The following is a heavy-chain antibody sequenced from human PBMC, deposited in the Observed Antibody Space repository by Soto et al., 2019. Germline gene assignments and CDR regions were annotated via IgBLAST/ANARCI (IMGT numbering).Heavy chain of an antibody. V-gene: IGHV5-10-1*01. CDR3: ARHVDAVAAANFDY. Sequence: GESLKISCKGSGYSFTSYWISWVRQMPWKGLEWMGRIDPSDSYTNYSPSFQGHVTISADKSISTAYLQWSSLKASDTAMYYCARHVDAVAAANFDYWGQGTLVTVSS. D-gene: IGHD6-13*01. J-gene: IGHJ4*02. CDR1: GYSFTSYW. CDR2: IDPSDSYT.